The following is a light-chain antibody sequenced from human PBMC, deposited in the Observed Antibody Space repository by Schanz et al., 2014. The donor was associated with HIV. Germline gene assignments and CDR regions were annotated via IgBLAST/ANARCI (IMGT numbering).Light chain of an antibody. CDR3: ATWVDSLNGWV. V-gene: IGLV1-44*01. CDR2: AGN. CDR1: SSNLGINT. Sequence: QSVLTQPPSASGTPGQRVTISCSGSSSNLGINTVHWYQHLPGTAPKLLIYAGNQRASGVPDRLSGSGSGTSASLVISGLQSQDEADYYCATWVDSLNGWVFGGGTKLTVL. J-gene: IGLJ3*02.